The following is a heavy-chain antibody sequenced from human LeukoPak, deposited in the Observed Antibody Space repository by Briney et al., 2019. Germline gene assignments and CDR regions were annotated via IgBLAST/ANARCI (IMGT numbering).Heavy chain of an antibody. CDR2: IDCSGRT. CDR1: GYSISSNYH. V-gene: IGHV4-61*01. CDR3: ARERATSGRCRFDF. Sequence: SETLSLTCIVSGYSISSNYHWSWIRQPPGKGLEWIGYIDCSGRTKYNPSLKSRVTVSVDTSKNQFSLKLSSVTAADTAVYYCARERATSGRCRFDFWGQGALVTVSS. J-gene: IGHJ4*02. D-gene: IGHD6-25*01.